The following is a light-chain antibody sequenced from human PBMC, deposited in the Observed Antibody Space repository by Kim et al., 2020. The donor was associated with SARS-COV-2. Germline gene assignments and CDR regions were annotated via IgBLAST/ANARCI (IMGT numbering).Light chain of an antibody. CDR1: QSVSSD. V-gene: IGKV3-15*01. CDR3: QQYNNWPPT. J-gene: IGKJ1*01. CDR2: GAS. Sequence: VSPGERATLSCRARQSVSSDLAWYQHKPGQAPRLLIYGASTRATGIPARFGGGGSGTEFTLTISSLQSEDFAVYYCQQYNNWPPTFGQGTKVDIK.